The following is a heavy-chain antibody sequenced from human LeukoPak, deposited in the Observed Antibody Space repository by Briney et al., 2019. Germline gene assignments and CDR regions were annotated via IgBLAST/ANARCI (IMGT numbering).Heavy chain of an antibody. D-gene: IGHD2-21*01. CDR2: INPNSGGT. Sequence: ASVKVSCKASRYTFTGYYMHWVRQAPGQGLEWMGWINPNSGGTNYAQKFQGRVTMTRDTSISTAYMELSSLRSEDTAVYYCARVPVFQTQHYYYYYYMDVWGEGTTVTISS. CDR1: RYTFTGYY. CDR3: ARVPVFQTQHYYYYYYMDV. J-gene: IGHJ6*03. V-gene: IGHV1-2*02.